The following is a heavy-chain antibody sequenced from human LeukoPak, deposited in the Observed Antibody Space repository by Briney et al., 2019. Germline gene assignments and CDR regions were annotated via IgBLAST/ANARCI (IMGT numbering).Heavy chain of an antibody. CDR2: ISAYNGNT. J-gene: IGHJ5*02. Sequence: GASVKVSCKASGYTFTSYGISWVRQAPGQGLEWMGWISAYNGNTNCAQKLQGRVTMTTDTSTSTAYMELRSLRSDDTAVYYCARDSSVRDSSGWLNYPVDPWGQGTLVTVSS. V-gene: IGHV1-18*01. D-gene: IGHD6-19*01. CDR3: ARDSSVRDSSGWLNYPVDP. CDR1: GYTFTSYG.